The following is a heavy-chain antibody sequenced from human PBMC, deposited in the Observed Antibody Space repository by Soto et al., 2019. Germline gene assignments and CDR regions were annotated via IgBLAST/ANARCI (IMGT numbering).Heavy chain of an antibody. J-gene: IGHJ4*02. V-gene: IGHV1-3*01. CDR1: GYTFTSYA. Sequence: ASVKVSCKASGYTFTSYAMHWVRQAPGQRLEWMGWINAGNGNTKYSQKFQGRVTITRDTSASTAYMELSSLRSEDTAVYYCARDLRGVCAGLFDYWGQGTLVTVSS. CDR2: INAGNGNT. CDR3: ARDLRGVCAGLFDY. D-gene: IGHD3-10*01.